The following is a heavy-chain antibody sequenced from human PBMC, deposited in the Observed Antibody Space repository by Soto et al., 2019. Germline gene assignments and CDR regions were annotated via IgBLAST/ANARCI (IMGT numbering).Heavy chain of an antibody. Sequence: SVKVSCKASGGTFSSYAISWVRQAPGQGLEWMGGIIPIFGTANYAQKFQGRVTITADESTSTAYMELSSLRSEDTAVYYCARSLRVVPAARSSLLRPGYYYYGMDVWGQGTTVTVS. CDR1: GGTFSSYA. CDR2: IIPIFGTA. J-gene: IGHJ6*02. D-gene: IGHD2-2*01. V-gene: IGHV1-69*13. CDR3: ARSLRVVPAARSSLLRPGYYYYGMDV.